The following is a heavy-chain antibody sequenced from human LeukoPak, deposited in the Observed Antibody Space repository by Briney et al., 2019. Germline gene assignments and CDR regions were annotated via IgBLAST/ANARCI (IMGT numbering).Heavy chain of an antibody. D-gene: IGHD3-10*01. CDR1: GFTFSSYE. V-gene: IGHV3-48*03. J-gene: IGHJ6*04. Sequence: PGGSLRLSCAASGFTFSSYEMNWVRQAPGKGLEWVSYISSSCSTIYYADSVKGRFTMSRDNAKNSLYLQMNSLRPEDRAVYYCARGRYYYGSGSYSRHYYYGMDVWGKGTTVTVSS. CDR3: ARGRYYYGSGSYSRHYYYGMDV. CDR2: ISSSCSTI.